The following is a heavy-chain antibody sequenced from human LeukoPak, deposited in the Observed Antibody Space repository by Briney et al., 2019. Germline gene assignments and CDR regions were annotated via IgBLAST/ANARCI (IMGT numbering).Heavy chain of an antibody. J-gene: IGHJ4*02. D-gene: IGHD4-17*01. CDR3: ARGHTAVTRHFDF. CDR2: ISSGSSAI. Sequence: GGSLRLSCEASGFTFNTYDMHWIRQAPGKGLEWVSIISSGSSAIFSADALKGRFTISRDDAKNLLYLDMNSLRAEDTAVYYCARGHTAVTRHFDFWGQGTLVTVSS. CDR1: GFTFNTYD. V-gene: IGHV3-21*01.